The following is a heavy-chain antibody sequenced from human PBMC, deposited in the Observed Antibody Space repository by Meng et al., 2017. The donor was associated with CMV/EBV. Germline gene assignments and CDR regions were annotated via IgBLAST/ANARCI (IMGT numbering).Heavy chain of an antibody. CDR3: ASTGRLAPYYYYGMDV. V-gene: IGHV4-39*01. CDR1: TFSSYA. D-gene: IGHD3-9*01. J-gene: IGHJ6*02. CDR2: IYYSGST. Sequence: TFSSYAMSWVRQAPGKGLEWIGSIYYSGSTYYNPSLKSRVTISVDTSKNQFSLKLSSVTAADTAVYYCASTGRLAPYYYYGMDVWGQGTTVTVSS.